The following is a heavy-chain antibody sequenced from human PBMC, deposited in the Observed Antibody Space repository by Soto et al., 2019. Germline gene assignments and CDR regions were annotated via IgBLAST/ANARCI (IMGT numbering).Heavy chain of an antibody. CDR1: GFTFSSYA. CDR2: IKTNAEGGTA. CDR3: TTVRTY. Sequence: GGSLRLSCAASGFTFSSYAMSWVRQAPGEGPEWVGRIKTNAEGGTAEYAAPVKGRFTISRDDSKNTVSLQMNGLKTEDTAIYYCTTVRTYWGQGTQVTVSS. J-gene: IGHJ4*02. V-gene: IGHV3-15*01.